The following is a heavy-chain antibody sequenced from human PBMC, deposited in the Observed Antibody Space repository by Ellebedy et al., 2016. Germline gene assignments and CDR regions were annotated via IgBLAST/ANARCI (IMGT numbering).Heavy chain of an antibody. CDR2: ISSDGSKE. J-gene: IGHJ4*02. V-gene: IGHV3-30*18. CDR1: GLTFNRYG. Sequence: GGSLRLSXAVAGLTFNRYGFHWVRQAPGKGLEWVAVISSDGSKEYYADSVKGRFTISRDSSTNTLYLQMNSLRAEDTAVYYCAKDARDVLYYFDSWGQGIPVTVSS. CDR3: AKDARDVLYYFDS. D-gene: IGHD2-2*02.